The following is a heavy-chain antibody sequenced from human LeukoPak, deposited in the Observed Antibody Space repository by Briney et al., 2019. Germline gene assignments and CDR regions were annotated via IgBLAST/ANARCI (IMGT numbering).Heavy chain of an antibody. CDR1: GFTFSGYW. CDR3: VLCRGSGGYYYY. CDR2: IKQDGSEK. D-gene: IGHD3-10*01. V-gene: IGHV3-7*01. Sequence: GGSLRLSCADSGFTFSGYWMNWVRQAPGKGLEWVATIKQDGSEKYYVDSVKGRFTISRDNAKNLLYLQMNSLRAEDTAVYYCVLCRGSGGYYYYWGQGVRVTVSS. J-gene: IGHJ4*02.